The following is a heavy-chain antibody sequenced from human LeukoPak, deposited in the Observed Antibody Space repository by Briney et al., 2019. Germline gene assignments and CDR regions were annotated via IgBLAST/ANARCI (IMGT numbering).Heavy chain of an antibody. V-gene: IGHV4-34*01. CDR1: GGSFSGYY. CDR2: INHSGST. CDR3: ARGLRFLVI. D-gene: IGHD3-3*01. Sequence: KPSETLSLTCTVYGGSFSGYYWSWIRQPPGKGLEWIGEINHSGSTNYNPSLKSRVTISVDTSKNQFSLKLSFVTAAGTAVYYCARGLRFLVIWGQGTTVTVSS. J-gene: IGHJ6*02.